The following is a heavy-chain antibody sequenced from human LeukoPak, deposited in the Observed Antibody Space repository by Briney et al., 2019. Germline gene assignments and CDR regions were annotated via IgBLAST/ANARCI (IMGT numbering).Heavy chain of an antibody. D-gene: IGHD6-19*01. CDR3: ARDYTSGWDFRY. V-gene: IGHV3-23*01. Sequence: GGSLRLSCAASGFTFSTYAMSWVRQAPGKGLDWVSGINGGGSSTYYADSVKGRFTISRDNSKNTLYLQMNSLRAEDTAIYYCARDYTSGWDFRYWGQGTLVTVSS. J-gene: IGHJ4*02. CDR2: INGGGSST. CDR1: GFTFSTYA.